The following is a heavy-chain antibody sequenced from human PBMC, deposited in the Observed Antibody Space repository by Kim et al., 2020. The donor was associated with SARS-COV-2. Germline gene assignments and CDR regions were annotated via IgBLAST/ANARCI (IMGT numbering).Heavy chain of an antibody. CDR3: PTFSSGGLD. CDR1: TYTFTGDY. D-gene: IGHD3-16*01. Sequence: ASVKVSCKTSTYTFTGDYMHWVRQAPGQGLEWMGWINRKSGDTNYAQKFQGRVTMTRDTSISTVYMELSSLGSDDTAVYYCPTFSSGGLDWGQGTPVTVS. J-gene: IGHJ4*02. V-gene: IGHV1-2*02. CDR2: INRKSGDT.